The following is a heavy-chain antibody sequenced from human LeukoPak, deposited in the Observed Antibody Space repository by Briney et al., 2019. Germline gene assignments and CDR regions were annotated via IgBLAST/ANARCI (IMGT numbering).Heavy chain of an antibody. CDR3: ARGLGYCSSTSCYTVSYYYYYGMDV. J-gene: IGHJ6*02. V-gene: IGHV4-34*01. D-gene: IGHD2-2*02. Sequence: SETLSLTCAVYGGSFSGYYWSWIRQPPGKGLEWIGEINHSGSTNYNPSLKSRVTISVDTSKNQFPLKLSSVTAADTAVYYCARGLGYCSSTSCYTVSYYYYYGMDVWGQGTTVTVSS. CDR2: INHSGST. CDR1: GGSFSGYY.